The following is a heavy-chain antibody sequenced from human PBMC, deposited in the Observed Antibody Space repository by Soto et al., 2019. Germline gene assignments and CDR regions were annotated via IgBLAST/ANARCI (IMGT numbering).Heavy chain of an antibody. D-gene: IGHD6-13*01. J-gene: IGHJ3*02. CDR2: INHSGST. V-gene: IGHV4-34*01. CDR1: GGSFSGYY. Sequence: QVQLQQWGAGLLRPSETLSLTCAVYGGSFSGYYWTWIRQPPGKGLEWIGEINHSGSTNYNPSLKRRVNISVDTSKNQFSLKLSSVTAADTAVYYCARGRIAAGTKGGAFDIWGQGTMVTVSS. CDR3: ARGRIAAGTKGGAFDI.